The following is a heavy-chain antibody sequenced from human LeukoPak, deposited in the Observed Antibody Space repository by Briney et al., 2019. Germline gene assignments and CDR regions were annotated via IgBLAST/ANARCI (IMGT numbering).Heavy chain of an antibody. CDR2: IIPIFGTA. V-gene: IGHV1-69*05. J-gene: IGHJ3*02. CDR3: ARGSFGVVIRNAFDI. D-gene: IGHD3-3*01. Sequence: ASVKVSCKASGGTFSSYAISWVRQAPGQGLEWMGGIIPIFGTANYAQQFQGRVTITTDESTSTAYMELSSLRSEDTAVYYCARGSFGVVIRNAFDIWGQGTMVTVSS. CDR1: GGTFSSYA.